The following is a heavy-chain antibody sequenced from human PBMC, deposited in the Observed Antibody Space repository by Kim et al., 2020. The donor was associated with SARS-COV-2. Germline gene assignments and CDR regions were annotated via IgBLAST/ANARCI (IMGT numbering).Heavy chain of an antibody. CDR3: ARRSRIPVAGTRWFDP. V-gene: IGHV4-39*01. CDR2: IFNSGRT. D-gene: IGHD6-19*01. J-gene: IGHJ5*02. CDR1: GGSISSSSYY. Sequence: SETLSLTCTVSGGSISSSSYYWGWIRQPPGKGLEWIGNIFNSGRTDYNPSLKSRVTISVDTSKNQFSLKLSSVTAADTAVYYCARRSRIPVAGTRWFDP.